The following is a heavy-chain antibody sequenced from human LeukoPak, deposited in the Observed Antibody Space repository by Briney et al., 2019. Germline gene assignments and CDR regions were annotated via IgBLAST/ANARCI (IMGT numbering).Heavy chain of an antibody. CDR2: ISSSSRTI. CDR1: GFTFSTYD. Sequence: GGSLRLSCAASGFTFSTYDMNWVRQAPGKGLEWVSYISSSSRTISYAGSVKGRFTISRDNAKNSLYLQMNSLRAEDTAVYYCARLRHYAMDVWGQGTTVTASS. J-gene: IGHJ6*02. V-gene: IGHV3-48*01. CDR3: ARLRHYAMDV.